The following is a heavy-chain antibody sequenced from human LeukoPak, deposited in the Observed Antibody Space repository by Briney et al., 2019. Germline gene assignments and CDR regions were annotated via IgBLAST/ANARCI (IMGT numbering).Heavy chain of an antibody. V-gene: IGHV3-23*01. J-gene: IGHJ3*02. CDR1: GFTFSSYA. Sequence: PGGSLRLPCAASGFTFSSYAMGWVRQAPGEGLEWVSSISGSGGSTYYADSVKGRFTISRDNSKNTLSLQINSLRAEDTAVYYCARDPFLPRGHFDIWGQGTMVTVSS. CDR3: ARDPFLPRGHFDI. CDR2: ISGSGGST. D-gene: IGHD2/OR15-2a*01.